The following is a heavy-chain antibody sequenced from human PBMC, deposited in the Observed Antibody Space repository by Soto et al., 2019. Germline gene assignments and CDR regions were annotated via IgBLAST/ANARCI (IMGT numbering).Heavy chain of an antibody. CDR2: ISYDGSNK. Sequence: GGSLRLSCAASGFTFSSYAMHWVRQAPGKGLEWVAVISYDGSNKYYADSVKGRFTISRDNSKNTLYLQMNSLRAEDTAVYYCARSPTLVTTAFDYWGQGTLVTVSS. CDR1: GFTFSSYA. J-gene: IGHJ4*02. V-gene: IGHV3-30-3*01. D-gene: IGHD4-17*01. CDR3: ARSPTLVTTAFDY.